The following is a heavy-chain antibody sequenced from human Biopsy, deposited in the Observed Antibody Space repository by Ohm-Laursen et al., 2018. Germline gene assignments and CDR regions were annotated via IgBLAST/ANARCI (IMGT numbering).Heavy chain of an antibody. CDR2: INAKTGDT. CDR1: GYTFTSYH. CDR3: TRGGYYYDSLAYYYWSDP. D-gene: IGHD3-22*01. V-gene: IGHV1-2*02. Sequence: ASVKVSCKASGYTFTSYHVHWVRQAPGQGLEWMGWINAKTGDTNYAQKFQGRVTMTRDTSISTAYVDLSSLRSDDTAVYYCTRGGYYYDSLAYYYWSDPWGQGTLVTVSS. J-gene: IGHJ5*02.